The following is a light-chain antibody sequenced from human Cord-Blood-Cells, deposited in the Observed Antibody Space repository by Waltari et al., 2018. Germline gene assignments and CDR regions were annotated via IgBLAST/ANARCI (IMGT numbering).Light chain of an antibody. CDR1: RSNIGAGYD. V-gene: IGLV1-40*01. Sequence: QSVLTQPPSVSGAPGQRVTISCTGSRSNIGAGYDVHWYQQLPGTAPKLLIYGNSNRPSGVPDRFSGSKSGTSASLVITGLQAEDEADYYCQSYDSSLSGSVFGGGTKLTVL. J-gene: IGLJ3*02. CDR3: QSYDSSLSGSV. CDR2: GNS.